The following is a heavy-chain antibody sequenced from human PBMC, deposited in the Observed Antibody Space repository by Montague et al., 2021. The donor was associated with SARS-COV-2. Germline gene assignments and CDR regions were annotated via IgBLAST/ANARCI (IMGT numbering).Heavy chain of an antibody. CDR2: INWNIGSI. Sequence: SLRLSCAASGFTFGDYTMHWVRQAPVKGLEWVSGINWNIGSIGYXDSXHVLVTISRDNAKRYLYLEMNSLRGEDTAISYCAKDARPGIGAPEDHWGQGTLVIVSS. D-gene: IGHD6-13*01. V-gene: IGHV3-9*01. CDR3: AKDARPGIGAPEDH. J-gene: IGHJ4*02. CDR1: GFTFGDYT.